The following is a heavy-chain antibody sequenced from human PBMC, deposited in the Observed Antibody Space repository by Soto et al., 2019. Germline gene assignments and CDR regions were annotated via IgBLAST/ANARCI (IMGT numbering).Heavy chain of an antibody. Sequence: GGSLRLSCAASGFTFSSYWMHWVRQAPGKGLVWVSRINSDGSSTSYADSVKGRFTISRDNAKNTLYLQMNSLRAEDTAVYYGARRAPLGGVIVTDAFDIWGQGTMVTVSS. CDR3: ARRAPLGGVIVTDAFDI. CDR1: GFTFSSYW. V-gene: IGHV3-74*01. D-gene: IGHD3-16*02. CDR2: INSDGSST. J-gene: IGHJ3*02.